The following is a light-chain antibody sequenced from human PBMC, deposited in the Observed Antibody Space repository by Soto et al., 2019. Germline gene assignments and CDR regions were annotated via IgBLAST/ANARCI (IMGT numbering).Light chain of an antibody. CDR2: QAY. Sequence: DIQMTQSPSTLSASVGDRVTITCRASQSVSRWLAWYQQKQGTAPKLLIYQAYPLDGGVPSRFSGSGYGTEFTLTISSMQPDDCATYYGQQYNSWTFGQGTKVAIK. CDR1: QSVSRW. V-gene: IGKV1-5*03. J-gene: IGKJ1*01. CDR3: QQYNSWT.